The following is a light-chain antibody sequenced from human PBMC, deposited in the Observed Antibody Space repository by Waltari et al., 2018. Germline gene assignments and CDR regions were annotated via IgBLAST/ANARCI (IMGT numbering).Light chain of an antibody. J-gene: IGKJ1*01. CDR2: DAS. Sequence: EIVLTQSPATLLLSPGERAPLPCWARQGVRSYLVWNQQRPGRAPRLLIYDASKRATDIPARFSGSGSGTDFTLTISSLEPEDFAVYYCQQRYSWPRTFGQGTKVEVK. V-gene: IGKV3-11*01. CDR1: QGVRSY. CDR3: QQRYSWPRT.